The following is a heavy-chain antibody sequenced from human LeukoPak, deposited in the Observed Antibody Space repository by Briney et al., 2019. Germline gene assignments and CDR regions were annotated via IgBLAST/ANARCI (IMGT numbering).Heavy chain of an antibody. V-gene: IGHV1-69*05. CDR3: ARDRGGWTLRGWFDP. D-gene: IGHD6-19*01. J-gene: IGHJ5*02. CDR2: IIPIFNTA. CDR1: GGAFSSSP. Sequence: GASVKVSCKASGGAFSSSPISWVRQAPGQGLEWMGRIIPIFNTANYAQKFQGRVTITTDESTNTAYMELSSLRSEDTAVYYCARDRGGWTLRGWFDPWGQGTLVTVSS.